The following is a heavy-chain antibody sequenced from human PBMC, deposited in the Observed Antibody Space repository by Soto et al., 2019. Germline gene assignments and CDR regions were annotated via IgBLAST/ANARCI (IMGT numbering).Heavy chain of an antibody. CDR2: IDPSDSYT. CDR3: ARQERRKYYYYYGMDV. J-gene: IGHJ6*02. Sequence: PXXSLKISYKGSGYSFTSYWIRWVLQMPGKGLEWMGRIDPSDSYTNYSPSFQGHVTISADKSISTAYLQWSSLKASDTAMYYCARQERRKYYYYYGMDVWGQGTTVTVSS. D-gene: IGHD1-1*01. V-gene: IGHV5-10-1*01. CDR1: GYSFTSYW.